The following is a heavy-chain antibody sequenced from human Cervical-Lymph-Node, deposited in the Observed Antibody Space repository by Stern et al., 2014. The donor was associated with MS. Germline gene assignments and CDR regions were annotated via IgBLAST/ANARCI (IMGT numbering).Heavy chain of an antibody. CDR3: AKDRGMIVVVTYSLDS. D-gene: IGHD3-22*01. J-gene: IGHJ4*02. V-gene: IGHV3-30*18. Sequence: VHLVESGGGVVQPGRSLRLSCVASGFSFSSYGMHWVRQAPGRGLAWVAVISYDGINAYYADSVKGRFTISRDNSKNTLYLQLNSLRAEDTAVYYCAKDRGMIVVVTYSLDSWGQGTLVTVSS. CDR1: GFSFSSYG. CDR2: ISYDGINA.